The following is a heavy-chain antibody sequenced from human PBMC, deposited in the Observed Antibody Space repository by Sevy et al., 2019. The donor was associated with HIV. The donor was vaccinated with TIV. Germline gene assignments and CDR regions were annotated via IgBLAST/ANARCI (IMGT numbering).Heavy chain of an antibody. V-gene: IGHV3-9*01. D-gene: IGHD2-21*01. CDR3: AKDINRGCDGINCYPYYYYFYGLDV. CDR2: VSWNSRNI. J-gene: IGHJ6*02. CDR1: GFPFNDHA. Sequence: GGSLRLSCAASGFPFNDHAMHWVRQVPGKGLEWVSGVSWNSRNIGCADSVKGRFTISRDNANHFLCLEMNSLRPEDTAFYYCAKDINRGCDGINCYPYYYYFYGLDVWGQGTTVTVSS.